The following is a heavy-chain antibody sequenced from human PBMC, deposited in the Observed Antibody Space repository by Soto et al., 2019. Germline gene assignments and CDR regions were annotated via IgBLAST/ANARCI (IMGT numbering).Heavy chain of an antibody. J-gene: IGHJ4*02. CDR2: IYYSGST. V-gene: IGHV4-39*01. CDR3: ARQARYYGSGSFDY. D-gene: IGHD3-10*01. CDR1: GGSISSSSYY. Sequence: PSETLSLTCTVSGGSISSSSYYWGWIRQPPGKGLEWIGSIYYSGSTYYNPSLKSRVTTSVDTSKNQFSLKLSSVTAADTAVYYCARQARYYGSGSFDYWGQGTLVTVSS.